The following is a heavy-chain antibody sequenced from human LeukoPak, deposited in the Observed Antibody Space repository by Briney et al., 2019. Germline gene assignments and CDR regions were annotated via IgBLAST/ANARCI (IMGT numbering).Heavy chain of an antibody. Sequence: QPWETLSLTCTVSGGSISSYYWSWIRQPPGKGLGWIVYSYYNGSTNSNPSLTRRVPISVDMAKNQFSFKLSPLTAADTDASDCARAVRGAVVAATVFVYWGRGPLVTVSS. CDR3: ARAVRGAVVAATVFVY. J-gene: IGHJ4*02. V-gene: IGHV4-59*01. D-gene: IGHD2-15*01. CDR1: GGSISSYY. CDR2: SYYNGST.